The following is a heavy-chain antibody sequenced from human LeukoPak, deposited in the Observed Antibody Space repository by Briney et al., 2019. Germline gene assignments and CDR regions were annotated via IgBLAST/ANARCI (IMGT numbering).Heavy chain of an antibody. Sequence: GGSLRLSCAAFGFSFSNYWMSWVRQAPGKGLEWVASINQDGSEKYYVDSVKGRSAISRDNAKNSLYLQMNSLRAEDTAVYYCARLLSSSASCYDFWGQGTLVTASS. CDR3: ARLLSSSASCYDF. CDR1: GFSFSNYW. CDR2: INQDGSEK. J-gene: IGHJ4*02. D-gene: IGHD2-2*01. V-gene: IGHV3-7*04.